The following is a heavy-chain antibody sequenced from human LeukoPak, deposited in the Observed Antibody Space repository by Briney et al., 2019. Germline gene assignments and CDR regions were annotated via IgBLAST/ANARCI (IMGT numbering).Heavy chain of an antibody. J-gene: IGHJ6*02. CDR1: GGTFSSYA. V-gene: IGHV1-69*04. CDR3: ARTPTVTTYYYYGMDV. Sequence: GASVKVSCKASGGTFSSYAISWVRQAPGQGLEWMGRIIPILGIANYAQKFQGRVTITADKSTSTGYMELSSLRSQDTAVYYCARTPTVTTYYYYGMDVWGQGTTVTVSS. D-gene: IGHD4-17*01. CDR2: IIPILGIA.